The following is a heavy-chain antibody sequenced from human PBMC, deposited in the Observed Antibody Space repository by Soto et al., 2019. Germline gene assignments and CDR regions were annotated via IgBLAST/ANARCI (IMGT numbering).Heavy chain of an antibody. CDR2: IIPIFGTA. J-gene: IGHJ6*02. D-gene: IGHD6-13*01. V-gene: IGHV1-69*13. CDR1: GGTFSSYA. CDR3: ARLTYSRSETDYYYYGMDV. Sequence: GASVKVSCKASGGTFSSYAISWVRQAPGQGLEWMGGIIPIFGTANYAQKLQGRVTITADELTSTAYMELSSLRSEDTAVYYCARLTYSRSETDYYYYGMDVWGQGTTVTVSS.